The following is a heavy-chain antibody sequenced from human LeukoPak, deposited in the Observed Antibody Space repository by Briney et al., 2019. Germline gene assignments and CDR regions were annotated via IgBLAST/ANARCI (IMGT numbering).Heavy chain of an antibody. CDR3: ARVWRVARGNDAFDI. CDR1: GFTVSSYS. J-gene: IGHJ3*02. Sequence: GGSLRLSCSASGFTVSSYSMNWVRQAPGKGLEWVSSISSSSYIYYADSVKGRFTISRDNAKNSLYLQMNSLRAEDTAVYYCARVWRVARGNDAFDIWGQGTMVTVSS. D-gene: IGHD2-15*01. CDR2: ISSSSYI. V-gene: IGHV3-21*03.